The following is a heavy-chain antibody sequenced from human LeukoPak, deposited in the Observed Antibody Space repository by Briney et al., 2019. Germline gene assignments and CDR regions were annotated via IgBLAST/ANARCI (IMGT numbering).Heavy chain of an antibody. CDR2: ISPSSGST. CDR1: GYTFTSYY. J-gene: IGHJ4*02. D-gene: IGHD3-22*01. V-gene: IGHV1-46*01. Sequence: GASVKVSCKASGYTFTSYYMHWVRQAPGQGLEWMGLISPSSGSTTYAQRFQDRVTMTRDTSTTRDTSTSTVYMQLSSLRSEDTAVYYCASSSGYFYQLDHWGQGTLVTVSS. CDR3: ASSSGYFYQLDH.